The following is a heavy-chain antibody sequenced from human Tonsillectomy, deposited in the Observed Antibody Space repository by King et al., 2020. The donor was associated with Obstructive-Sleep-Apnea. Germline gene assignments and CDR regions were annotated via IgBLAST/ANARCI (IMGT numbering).Heavy chain of an antibody. CDR1: GDSITNYY. Sequence: QLQESGPGLVKPSETLSLTCTVSGDSITNYYWSWIRQPPGKGLEWIGYMYYSGNTNYNPSPKCRVTMSVDTSKCHFSLRLISVTATDTAVYYCARHRGVEDLGGYGDYFDYWGQGALVTVSS. D-gene: IGHD5-12*01. V-gene: IGHV4-59*08. CDR3: ARHRGVEDLGGYGDYFDY. J-gene: IGHJ4*02. CDR2: MYYSGNT.